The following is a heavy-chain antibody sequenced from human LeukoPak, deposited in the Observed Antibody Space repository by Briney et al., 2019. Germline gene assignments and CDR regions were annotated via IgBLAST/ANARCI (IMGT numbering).Heavy chain of an antibody. CDR1: GYTFTGYY. CDR3: ARDAPVYSGSYSTDY. V-gene: IGHV1-2*02. CDR2: INPNSGGT. Sequence: VASVKVSCKASGYTFTGYYMHWVRQAPGQGLEWMGWINPNSGGTNYAQKFQGRVTMTRDTSISTAYMELSRLRSDDTAVYYCARDAPVYSGSYSTDYWGQGTLVTVSS. D-gene: IGHD1-26*01. J-gene: IGHJ4*02.